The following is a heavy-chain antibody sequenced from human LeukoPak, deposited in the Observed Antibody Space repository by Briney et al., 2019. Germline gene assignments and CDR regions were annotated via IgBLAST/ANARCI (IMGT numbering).Heavy chain of an antibody. CDR2: ISYDGSNK. Sequence: GGSLRLSCAASGFTFSSYAMSWVRQAPGKGLEWVAVISYDGSNKYYADSVKGRFTISRDNSKNTLYLQMNSLRAEDTAVYYCAREALGYCSSTSCYTGYYMDVWGKGTTVTVSS. D-gene: IGHD2-2*02. V-gene: IGHV3-30*03. CDR3: AREALGYCSSTSCYTGYYMDV. J-gene: IGHJ6*03. CDR1: GFTFSSYA.